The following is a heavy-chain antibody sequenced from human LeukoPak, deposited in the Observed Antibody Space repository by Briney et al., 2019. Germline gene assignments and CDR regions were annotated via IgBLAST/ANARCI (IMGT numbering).Heavy chain of an antibody. Sequence: GESLKISCKGSGYSFTSYWIGWVRQMPGKGLEWMGIIYPGDSDTRYSPSFQGQVTISADKSISTAYLQWSSLKASDTAMYYCARRHSLDYGDSHWSFDYWGQGTLVTVSS. V-gene: IGHV5-51*01. D-gene: IGHD4-17*01. CDR2: IYPGDSDT. CDR3: ARRHSLDYGDSHWSFDY. CDR1: GYSFTSYW. J-gene: IGHJ4*02.